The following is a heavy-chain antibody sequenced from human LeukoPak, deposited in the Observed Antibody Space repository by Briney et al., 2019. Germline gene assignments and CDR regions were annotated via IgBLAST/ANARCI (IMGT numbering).Heavy chain of an antibody. Sequence: SETLSLTCTVSGGSISGYYWSWIRQPPGKGLEWIGYIYYSGSTNYNPSLKSRVTISVDTSKNQFSLKLSSVTAADTAVYYCARLVGYSGYDYTFSDWGQGTLVTVSS. CDR3: ARLVGYSGYDYTFSD. J-gene: IGHJ4*02. CDR2: IYYSGST. CDR1: GGSISGYY. V-gene: IGHV4-59*01. D-gene: IGHD5-12*01.